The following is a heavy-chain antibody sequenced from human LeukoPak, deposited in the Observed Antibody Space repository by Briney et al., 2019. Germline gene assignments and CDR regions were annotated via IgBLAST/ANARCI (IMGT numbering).Heavy chain of an antibody. CDR3: ARERAAGGDYYYGMDV. D-gene: IGHD6-13*01. CDR2: IWNDGSNK. Sequence: GGSLRLSCAASGFTFSSYGMHWVRQAPGKGLEWVAVIWNDGSNKYYADSVKGRFTISRDNSKNTLYLQMNSLRAEDTAVYYCARERAAGGDYYYGMDVWGQGTTVTVSS. J-gene: IGHJ6*02. V-gene: IGHV3-33*08. CDR1: GFTFSSYG.